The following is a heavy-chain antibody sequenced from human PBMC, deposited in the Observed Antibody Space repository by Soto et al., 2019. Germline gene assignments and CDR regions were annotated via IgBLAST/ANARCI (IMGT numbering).Heavy chain of an antibody. D-gene: IGHD1-26*01. CDR1: GYTFSSYY. CDR2: INPGGGST. Sequence: ASVKVSCKASGYTFSSYYIHWLRQAPGQGLEWMGVINPGGGSTNYAQNFRGRVTMTRDTSTSTVYMELSSLRSEDTAVYYCARTTVVGATVRYFFDFWGQGTLVTVSS. V-gene: IGHV1-46*01. CDR3: ARTTVVGATVRYFFDF. J-gene: IGHJ4*01.